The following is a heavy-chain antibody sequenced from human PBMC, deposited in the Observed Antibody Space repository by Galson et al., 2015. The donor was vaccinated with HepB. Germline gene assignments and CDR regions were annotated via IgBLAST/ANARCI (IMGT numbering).Heavy chain of an antibody. Sequence: SLRLSCAASGFTFSSFGMHWVRQAPGKGLEWVAGIWYDGSNKYYADSVTGRFTISRDSSKNTLYLHMSSLRAEDSAVYYCGRDALFYSSGWTNWFDPWGQGTLVTVSS. J-gene: IGHJ5*02. CDR1: GFTFSSFG. CDR2: IWYDGSNK. CDR3: GRDALFYSSGWTNWFDP. V-gene: IGHV3-33*01. D-gene: IGHD6-19*01.